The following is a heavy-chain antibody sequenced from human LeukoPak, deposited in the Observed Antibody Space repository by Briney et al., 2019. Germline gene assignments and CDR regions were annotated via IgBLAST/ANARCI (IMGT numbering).Heavy chain of an antibody. CDR2: ISGSGGST. J-gene: IGHJ6*02. CDR1: GFTFSSYA. Sequence: PGGSLRLSCAASGFTFSSYAMSWVRQAPGKGLEWVSAISGSGGSTYYADSVKGRFTISRDNSKNTLYLQMNSLRAEDTAVYYCVTPRPYYDFWSGYWSDYYYGMDVWGQGTTVTVSS. D-gene: IGHD3-3*01. V-gene: IGHV3-23*01. CDR3: VTPRPYYDFWSGYWSDYYYGMDV.